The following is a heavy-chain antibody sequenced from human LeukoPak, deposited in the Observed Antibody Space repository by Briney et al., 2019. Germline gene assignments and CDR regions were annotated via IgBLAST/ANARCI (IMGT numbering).Heavy chain of an antibody. D-gene: IGHD6-19*01. CDR1: GFTFSSYA. CDR3: ANSIFELAVADPYFDY. CDR2: ISGSGGGT. J-gene: IGHJ4*02. V-gene: IGHV3-23*01. Sequence: GGSLRLSCAASGFTFSSYAMSWVRQAPGKGLEWVSAISGSGGGTYYADSVKGRSTISRDNSKNTLYLQMNSLRAEDTAVYYCANSIFELAVADPYFDYWGQGTLVTVSS.